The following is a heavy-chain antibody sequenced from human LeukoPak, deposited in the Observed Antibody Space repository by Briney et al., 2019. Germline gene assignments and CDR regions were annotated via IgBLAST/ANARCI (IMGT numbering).Heavy chain of an antibody. Sequence: GGSLRLSCAASGFTFSSYGMHWVRQAPGKGLDWVAVISYDGSNKYYADSVQGRFTISRDNSKNTLYLQMNSLRAEDTAVYYCAKGTYYYDRSGYYFDYWGQGTLVTVSS. CDR3: AKGTYYYDRSGYYFDY. D-gene: IGHD3-22*01. CDR2: ISYDGSNK. J-gene: IGHJ4*02. V-gene: IGHV3-30*18. CDR1: GFTFSSYG.